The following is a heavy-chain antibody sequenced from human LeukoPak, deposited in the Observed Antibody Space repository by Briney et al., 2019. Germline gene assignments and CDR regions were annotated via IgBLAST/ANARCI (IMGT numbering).Heavy chain of an antibody. CDR2: INGDGSWT. V-gene: IGHV3-74*01. D-gene: IGHD1-26*01. Sequence: GGSLRLSCVASGFTFSGYWMFWVRQVPGKGLMWVADINGDGSWTRYADTVKGRFTISRDNAKRTLYLQMNSLRDDDTAVYYCAKSLVGTTRGYDYWGQGTLVTVSS. CDR3: AKSLVGTTRGYDY. J-gene: IGHJ4*02. CDR1: GFTFSGYW.